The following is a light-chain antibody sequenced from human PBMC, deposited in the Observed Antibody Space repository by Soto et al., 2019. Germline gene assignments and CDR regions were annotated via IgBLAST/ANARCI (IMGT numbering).Light chain of an antibody. CDR3: SSYTSSSSHV. CDR2: DVN. Sequence: QSVLTQPASVSGSPGQSIAISCTGTSSDVGGYDYVSWYQQLPGKAPKLMIYDVNNRPSGASNRFSGSKSGNTASLTISGLQAEDEADYYCSSYTSSSSHVFGPGTKVTV. J-gene: IGLJ1*01. V-gene: IGLV2-14*03. CDR1: SSDVGGYDY.